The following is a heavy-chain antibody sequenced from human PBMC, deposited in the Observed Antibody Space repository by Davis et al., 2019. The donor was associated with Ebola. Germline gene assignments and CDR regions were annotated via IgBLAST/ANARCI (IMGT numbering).Heavy chain of an antibody. CDR3: ARGGRGAFDI. CDR2: IYYSGST. CDR1: GGSVSNYY. D-gene: IGHD3/OR15-3a*01. V-gene: IGHV4-59*02. J-gene: IGHJ3*02. Sequence: MPSETLSLTCTVSGGSVSNYYWSWIRQPPGKGLEWIGYIYYSGSTNYNPSLKSRVTISVDTSKNQFSLKLSSVTAADTAVYYCARGGRGAFDIWGQGTMVTVSS.